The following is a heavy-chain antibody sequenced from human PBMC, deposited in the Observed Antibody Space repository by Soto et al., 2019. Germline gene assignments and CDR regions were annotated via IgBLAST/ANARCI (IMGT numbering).Heavy chain of an antibody. CDR2: IYYSGST. CDR3: ASIGTGQQTRPFDP. Sequence: PSETLSLTCTVSGGSISSYYWSWIRQPPGKGLEWIGYIYYSGSTNYNPSLKSRVTISVDTSKNQFSLKLSSVTAADTAVYYCASIGTGQQTRPFDPWGQGTLVTVSS. J-gene: IGHJ5*02. V-gene: IGHV4-59*01. CDR1: GGSISSYY.